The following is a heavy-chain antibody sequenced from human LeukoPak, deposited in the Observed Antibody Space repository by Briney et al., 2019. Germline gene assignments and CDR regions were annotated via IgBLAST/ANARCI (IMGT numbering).Heavy chain of an antibody. Sequence: PGGSLRLSCAASGFTFRSYDMHWVRQATGKGLEWVSGIGTAGEIYYPGSVKGRFTISRENAKNSLYLQMNSLRAGDTAVYYCAEEGANYDILTGYSAGGYYFDYWGQGTLVTVSS. CDR3: AEEGANYDILTGYSAGGYYFDY. J-gene: IGHJ4*02. D-gene: IGHD3-9*01. CDR2: IGTAGEI. CDR1: GFTFRSYD. V-gene: IGHV3-13*01.